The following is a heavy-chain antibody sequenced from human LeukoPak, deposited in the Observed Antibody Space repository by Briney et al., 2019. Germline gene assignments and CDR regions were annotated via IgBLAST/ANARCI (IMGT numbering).Heavy chain of an antibody. Sequence: GGSLRLSCAASGFSFSGFGMHWVRQASGKGLELVAFIQYDGNARYYADSVKGRFTISRDNSKNTLYLEMHSLRPEDTALYYCAKDERLSGTNAGTLLDYWGQGTLVRVSS. CDR1: GFSFSGFG. J-gene: IGHJ4*02. D-gene: IGHD2-8*01. V-gene: IGHV3-30*02. CDR3: AKDERLSGTNAGTLLDY. CDR2: IQYDGNAR.